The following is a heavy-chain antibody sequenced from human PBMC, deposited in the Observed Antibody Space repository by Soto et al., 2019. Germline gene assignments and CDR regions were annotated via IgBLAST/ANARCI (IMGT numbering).Heavy chain of an antibody. CDR3: ARVRKTRYTYESPGGPLSK. CDR1: GYIFTSYD. Sequence: QVQLVQSGAEVRQPGASVKVSCEASGYIFTSYDFSWVRQAAGQGLEWMGWMNPDTGHTGYAQRFQRRLTLTRNTSITTAYMELNSLTSDDTAIYYCARVRKTRYTYESPGGPLSKWGQGTLVTVTS. V-gene: IGHV1-8*01. J-gene: IGHJ4*02. CDR2: MNPDTGHT. D-gene: IGHD5-18*01.